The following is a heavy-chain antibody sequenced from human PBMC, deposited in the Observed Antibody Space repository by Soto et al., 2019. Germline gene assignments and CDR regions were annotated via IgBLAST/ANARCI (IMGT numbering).Heavy chain of an antibody. CDR1: AFTFSSYT. Sequence: PGGYLRLACAASAFTFSSYTMSSFRHAIGKGLVWVTVFSGIGGSTYYADSVKGRFTISRGNSKNTLHLQMNSLRAEDTAVYYCAKSTPYSSGYYLLDYWGQGT. CDR2: FSGIGGST. D-gene: IGHD3-22*01. J-gene: IGHJ4*02. CDR3: AKSTPYSSGYYLLDY. V-gene: IGHV3-23*01.